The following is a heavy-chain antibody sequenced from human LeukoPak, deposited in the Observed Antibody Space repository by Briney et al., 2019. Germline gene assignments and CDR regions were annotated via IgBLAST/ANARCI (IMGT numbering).Heavy chain of an antibody. Sequence: ASVKVSCRASGYTFTGYYMHWVRQAPGHGREWMGRINPNSGGTNYAQKLQGRVTMTRDTSISTAYMELSRLRSDDAAVYYCARDGGYYDSSGYNYWGQGTLVTVSS. CDR1: GYTFTGYY. CDR3: ARDGGYYDSSGYNY. D-gene: IGHD3-22*01. CDR2: INPNSGGT. J-gene: IGHJ4*02. V-gene: IGHV1-2*06.